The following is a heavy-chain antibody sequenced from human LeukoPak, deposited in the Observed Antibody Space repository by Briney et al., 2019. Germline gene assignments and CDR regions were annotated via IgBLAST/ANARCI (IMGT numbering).Heavy chain of an antibody. CDR2: ISYDGSNK. CDR1: GFTFSSYA. V-gene: IGHV3-30-3*01. Sequence: GRSLRLSCAASGFTFSSYAMHWVRQAPGKGLEWVAVISYDGSNKYYADSVKGRFTISRDNSKNTLYLQMNSLRAEDTAVYYCAREPGIAAAGALDCWGQGTLVTVSS. D-gene: IGHD6-13*01. CDR3: AREPGIAAAGALDC. J-gene: IGHJ4*02.